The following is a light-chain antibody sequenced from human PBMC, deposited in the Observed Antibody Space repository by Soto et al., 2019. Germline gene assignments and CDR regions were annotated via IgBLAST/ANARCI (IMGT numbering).Light chain of an antibody. Sequence: EIVLTQSPAILSMSPGERATLSCRASQSVSSYFAWYQQKPGQAPRLLIYDASNRATGVPARFSGSGSGTDFTLTISSLEPEDFAVYYCQQYSNWPRTFGQGTKVDIK. J-gene: IGKJ1*01. CDR2: DAS. CDR3: QQYSNWPRT. V-gene: IGKV3-11*01. CDR1: QSVSSY.